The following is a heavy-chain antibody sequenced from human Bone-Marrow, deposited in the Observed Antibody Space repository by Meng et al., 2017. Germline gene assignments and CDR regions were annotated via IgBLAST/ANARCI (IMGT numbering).Heavy chain of an antibody. D-gene: IGHD6-13*01. CDR1: GDSIISNYW. V-gene: IGHV4-4*02. J-gene: IGHJ4*02. Sequence: QVQLQESGPGLVNHSGTLSLTCAVSGDSIISNYWWNWVRQTPGKGLEWIGEIYHTGRTDYNPFLKSRVTISVDTSKNQFSLTLTSVTAADTAVYYCARKAVAGNFDYWGQGTLVTVSS. CDR3: ARKAVAGNFDY. CDR2: IYHTGRT.